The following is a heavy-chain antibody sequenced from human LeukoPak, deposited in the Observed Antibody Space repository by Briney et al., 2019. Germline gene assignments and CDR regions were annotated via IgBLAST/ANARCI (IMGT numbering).Heavy chain of an antibody. Sequence: GGSLRLSCAASGFTVSSNYMSWVRQAPGKGLEWVSVIYSGGSTYYADSVKGRFTISRDNSKSTLYLQMNSLRAEDTAVYYCARDQWIQLWLDHYYGMDVWGQGTTVIVSS. J-gene: IGHJ6*02. V-gene: IGHV3-53*05. CDR1: GFTVSSNY. CDR2: IYSGGST. CDR3: ARDQWIQLWLDHYYGMDV. D-gene: IGHD5-18*01.